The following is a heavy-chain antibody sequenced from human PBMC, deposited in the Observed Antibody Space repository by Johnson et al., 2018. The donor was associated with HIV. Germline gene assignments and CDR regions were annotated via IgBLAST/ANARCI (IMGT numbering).Heavy chain of an antibody. Sequence: VQLVESGGGLIQPGGSLRLSCAASGFTFSSYWMSWVRQAPGKGLEWVANIKQDGSEKYYADSVKGRFTISRDNSKNTLYLQMNSLRAEDTAVYYCAKMFASAAGLDAFDIWGQGTMVTVSS. J-gene: IGHJ3*02. CDR1: GFTFSSYW. CDR3: AKMFASAAGLDAFDI. V-gene: IGHV3-7*01. D-gene: IGHD6-13*01. CDR2: IKQDGSEK.